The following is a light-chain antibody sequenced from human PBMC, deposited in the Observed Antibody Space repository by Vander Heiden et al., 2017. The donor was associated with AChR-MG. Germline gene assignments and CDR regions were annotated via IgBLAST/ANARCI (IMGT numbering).Light chain of an antibody. J-gene: IGKJ2*01. Sequence: DIQLTQSPSSLSASVGDRVTITCRATQAFSNYLAWYQQKPGKAPKLLIYAASTLQSGVPSRFSGSGSGTEFTLTISSLQPEDVATYYCQKYNSVPYTFDLGTKLEIK. V-gene: IGKV1-27*01. CDR1: QAFSNY. CDR2: AAS. CDR3: QKYNSVPYT.